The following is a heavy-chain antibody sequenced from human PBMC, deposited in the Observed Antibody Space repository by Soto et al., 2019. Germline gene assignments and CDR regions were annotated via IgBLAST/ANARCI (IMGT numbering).Heavy chain of an antibody. CDR3: AKSPQYYDILTGYFFDY. J-gene: IGHJ4*02. CDR1: GFTFSSYG. CDR2: ISYDGSNK. V-gene: IGHV3-30*18. Sequence: GGSLRLSCAASGFTFSSYGMHWVRQAPGKGLEWVAVISYDGSNKYYADSVKGRFTISRDNSKNTLYLQMNSMSAEDTAVYYCAKSPQYYDILTGYFFDYLGQGTLVTVSS. D-gene: IGHD3-9*01.